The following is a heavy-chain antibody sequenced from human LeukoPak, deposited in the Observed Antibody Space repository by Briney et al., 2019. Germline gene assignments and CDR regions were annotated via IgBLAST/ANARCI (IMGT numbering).Heavy chain of an antibody. V-gene: IGHV1-69*04. CDR2: IIPILGIA. Sequence: SVEVSCKASGGTFSSYAISWVRQAPGQGLEWMGRIIPILGIANYAQKFQGRVTITADKSTSTAYMELSSLRSEDTAVYYCARDWRDIVVVPAAIPLSWFDPWGQGTLVTVSS. J-gene: IGHJ5*02. D-gene: IGHD2-2*01. CDR1: GGTFSSYA. CDR3: ARDWRDIVVVPAAIPLSWFDP.